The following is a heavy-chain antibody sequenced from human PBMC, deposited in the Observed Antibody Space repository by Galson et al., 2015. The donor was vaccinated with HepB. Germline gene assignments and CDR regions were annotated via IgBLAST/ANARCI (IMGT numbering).Heavy chain of an antibody. CDR3: ATYYGSGAVLIDY. D-gene: IGHD3-10*01. Sequence: SVKVSCKVSGYTLTELSMHWVRQAPGKGLEWMGGFDPEDGETIYAQKFQGRVTMTEDTPTDTAYMELSSLRPEDTAVYYCATYYGSGAVLIDYWGQGTLVTVSS. J-gene: IGHJ4*02. V-gene: IGHV1-24*01. CDR2: FDPEDGET. CDR1: GYTLTELS.